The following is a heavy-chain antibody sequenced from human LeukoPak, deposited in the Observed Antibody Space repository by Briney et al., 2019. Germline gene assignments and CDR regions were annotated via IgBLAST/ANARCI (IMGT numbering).Heavy chain of an antibody. J-gene: IGHJ6*02. Sequence: SETLSLTCTVSGGSISSSSDYWGWIRQPPGKGLEWIGNIYYSGSTYYNPSLKSRVTISVDTSKNQFSLKWSSVTAADTAVYYCARQAGPYYYGMDVWGQGTTVTVFS. CDR1: GGSISSSSDY. CDR2: IYYSGST. D-gene: IGHD6-25*01. CDR3: ARQAGPYYYGMDV. V-gene: IGHV4-39*01.